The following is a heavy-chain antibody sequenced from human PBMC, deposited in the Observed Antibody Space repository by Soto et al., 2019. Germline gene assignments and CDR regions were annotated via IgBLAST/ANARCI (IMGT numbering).Heavy chain of an antibody. CDR3: AKDRGHYGSGSYYGTLHYYGMDV. V-gene: IGHV3-30*18. D-gene: IGHD3-10*01. J-gene: IGHJ6*02. CDR1: GLTFNNYD. CDR2: ISYDGSDK. Sequence: QVQLEESGGGVVQPGRSLRLSCAASGLTFNNYDMHWVRQAPGKGPEWVAVISYDGSDKYYGDSVKGRFTISRDNSKNTLYLQMNSLRGDDTAVYYCAKDRGHYGSGSYYGTLHYYGMDVWGQGTTVTVSS.